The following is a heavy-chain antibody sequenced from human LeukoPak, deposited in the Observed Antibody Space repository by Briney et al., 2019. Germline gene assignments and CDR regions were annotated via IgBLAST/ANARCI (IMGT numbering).Heavy chain of an antibody. J-gene: IGHJ4*02. CDR3: ARHRNSQTAGAGDY. V-gene: IGHV1-2*02. Sequence: APVKVSCKAFGYTVAAYYIHWVRQAPGQGLEWMGWINPNTGGPYYQQKFQGKVTMTWDSSVNTAYMELTSVTSDDTAIYYCARHRNSQTAGAGDYWGQGTLVTVSS. CDR2: INPNTGGP. CDR1: GYTVAAYY. D-gene: IGHD1-26*01.